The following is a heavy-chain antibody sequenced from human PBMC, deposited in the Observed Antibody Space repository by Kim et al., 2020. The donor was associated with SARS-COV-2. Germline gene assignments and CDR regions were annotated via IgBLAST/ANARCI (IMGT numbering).Heavy chain of an antibody. D-gene: IGHD6-19*01. Sequence: GGSLRLSCAASGFTFSTYAMSWVRQAPVKGLEWVSAISGSGGSTYYADSVKGRFTISRDNSKNTLYLQMNSLRAEDTAVYYCAKDQVGYSSGGGGKYYYYYGIDVWGQGTTVTVSS. CDR2: ISGSGGST. V-gene: IGHV3-23*01. CDR1: GFTFSTYA. J-gene: IGHJ6*02. CDR3: AKDQVGYSSGGGGKYYYYYGIDV.